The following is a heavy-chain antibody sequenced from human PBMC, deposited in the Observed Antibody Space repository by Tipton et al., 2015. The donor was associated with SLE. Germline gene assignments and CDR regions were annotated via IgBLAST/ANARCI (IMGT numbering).Heavy chain of an antibody. CDR2: INHSGST. Sequence: TLSLTCAVNGGSLSGYYWVWIRQPPEKGLEWIGEINHSGSTNYNPSLKSRVTISVDTSKNQFSRKLSSVTAADTAVYYCARGGILTGYYFYFDYWGQGTLVTVSS. CDR3: ARGGILTGYYFYFDY. V-gene: IGHV4-34*01. CDR1: GGSLSGYY. J-gene: IGHJ4*02. D-gene: IGHD3-9*01.